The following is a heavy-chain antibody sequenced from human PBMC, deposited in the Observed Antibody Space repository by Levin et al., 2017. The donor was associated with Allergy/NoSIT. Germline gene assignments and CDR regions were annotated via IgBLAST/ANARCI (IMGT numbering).Heavy chain of an antibody. D-gene: IGHD5-18*01. J-gene: IGHJ6*02. Sequence: SGPTLVKPTQTLTLTCTFSGFSLSTSGMCVSWIRQPPGKALEWLARIDWDDDKYYSTSLKTRLTISKDTSKNQVVLTMTNMDPVDTATYYCARIPHLGYNYGDYYGMDVWGQGTTVTVSS. CDR1: GFSLSTSGMC. CDR2: IDWDDDK. CDR3: ARIPHLGYNYGDYYGMDV. V-gene: IGHV2-70*11.